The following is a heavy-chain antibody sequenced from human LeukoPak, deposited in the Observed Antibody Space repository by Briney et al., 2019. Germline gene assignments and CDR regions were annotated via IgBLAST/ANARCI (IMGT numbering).Heavy chain of an antibody. Sequence: SETLSLTCAVYGGSFSGYYWSWIRQPPGKGLEWIGEINHSGSTNYNPSLKSRVTISVDTSKNHFSLKLSSVTAADTAVYYCARTGYCSGNSCYLNPIDYGGQGTLVTVSS. CDR3: ARTGYCSGNSCYLNPIDY. J-gene: IGHJ4*02. D-gene: IGHD2-15*01. V-gene: IGHV4-34*01. CDR2: INHSGST. CDR1: GGSFSGYY.